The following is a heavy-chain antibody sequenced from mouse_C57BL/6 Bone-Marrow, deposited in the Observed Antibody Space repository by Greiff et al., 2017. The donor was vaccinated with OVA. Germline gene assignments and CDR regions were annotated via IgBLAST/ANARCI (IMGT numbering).Heavy chain of an antibody. CDR3: ARSYYEYDWFAY. J-gene: IGHJ3*01. V-gene: IGHV1-81*01. CDR1: GYTFTSYG. Sequence: VQLQQSGAELARPGASVKLSCKASGYTFTSYGISWVKQRTGQGLEWIGEIYPRSGNTYYNEKFKGKATLTADKSSSTAYMELRSLTSEDSAVYFCARSYYEYDWFAYWGQGTLVTVSA. CDR2: IYPRSGNT. D-gene: IGHD2-4*01.